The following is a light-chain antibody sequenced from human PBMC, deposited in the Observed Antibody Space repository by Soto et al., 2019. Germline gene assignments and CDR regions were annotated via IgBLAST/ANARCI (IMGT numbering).Light chain of an antibody. Sequence: EIVLTQSPGTLSLSPGERVTLSCRASQSVGSSYLAWYQQKPGQAPRLLLYGSSSRATGIPDRFSGSGSGTDFTLTISRLESEDVAMYYCQQYSDSPPTFGQGTKVEIK. V-gene: IGKV3-20*01. CDR3: QQYSDSPPT. CDR1: QSVGSSY. CDR2: GSS. J-gene: IGKJ1*01.